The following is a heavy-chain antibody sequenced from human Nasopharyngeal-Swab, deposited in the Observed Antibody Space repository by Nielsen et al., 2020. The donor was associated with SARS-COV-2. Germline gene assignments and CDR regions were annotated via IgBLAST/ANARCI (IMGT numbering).Heavy chain of an antibody. CDR1: GGSISSYY. J-gene: IGHJ5*02. V-gene: IGHV4-59*01. D-gene: IGHD1-26*01. CDR3: ARYSGSYYWFDP. CDR2: IYYSGST. Sequence: SETLSLTCTVSGGSISSYYWSWIRQPPGKGLEWIGYIYYSGSTNYNPSLKSQVTISVDTSKNQFSLKLSSVTAADTAVYYCARYSGSYYWFDPWGQGTLVTVSS.